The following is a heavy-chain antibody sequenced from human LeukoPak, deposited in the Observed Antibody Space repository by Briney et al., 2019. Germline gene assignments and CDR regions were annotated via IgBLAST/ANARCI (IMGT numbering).Heavy chain of an antibody. CDR1: GGSISSGSYY. Sequence: SETLSLTCTVSGGSISSGSYYWSWIRQPAGKGLEWIGRIYTSGSTNYNPSLKSRVTISVDTSKNQFSLKLSSVTAADTAVYYCARELSGSYSPLDYWGQGTLVTVSS. CDR3: ARELSGSYSPLDY. D-gene: IGHD1-26*01. V-gene: IGHV4-61*02. J-gene: IGHJ4*02. CDR2: IYTSGST.